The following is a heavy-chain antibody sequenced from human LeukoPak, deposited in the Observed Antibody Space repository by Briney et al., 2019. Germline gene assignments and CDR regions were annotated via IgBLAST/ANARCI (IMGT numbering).Heavy chain of an antibody. CDR2: IYYSGST. CDR3: ARDREQWPLYGMDV. J-gene: IGHJ6*02. CDR1: GGSISRYY. Sequence: PSETLSLTCTVSGGSISRYYWSWIRQPPGKGLEWIGYIYYSGSTNYNPSLKSRVTISVDTSKNQFSLKLSSVTAADTAVYYCARDREQWPLYGMDVWGQGTTVTVSS. V-gene: IGHV4-59*01. D-gene: IGHD6-19*01.